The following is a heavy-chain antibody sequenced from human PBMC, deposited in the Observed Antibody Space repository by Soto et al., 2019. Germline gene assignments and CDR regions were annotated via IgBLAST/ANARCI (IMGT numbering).Heavy chain of an antibody. J-gene: IGHJ4*02. CDR3: TRGGLSFFDH. Sequence: GGSLRLSCAASGFTLTSYTMNWVRQASGKGLEWVSSITSSSSHIYYADSVKGRFTISRDNAGNSLYLQMNSLRAEDSAVYYCTRGGLSFFDHRGQGGPVTVSS. CDR1: GFTLTSYT. CDR2: ITSSSSHI. D-gene: IGHD3-3*02. V-gene: IGHV3-21*01.